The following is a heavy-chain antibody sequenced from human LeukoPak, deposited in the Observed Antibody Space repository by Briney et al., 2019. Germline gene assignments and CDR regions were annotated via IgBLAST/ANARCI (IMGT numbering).Heavy chain of an antibody. V-gene: IGHV5-51*01. Sequence: GESLTISCKGSGYSFTSYWIGWVRQMPGKGLEWMGIIYPGDSDTRYSPSFQGQVTISADKSISTAYLQWSSLKASDTAMYYCARHKGGYGDLRYYFDYWGQGTLVTVSS. CDR2: IYPGDSDT. CDR3: ARHKGGYGDLRYYFDY. CDR1: GYSFTSYW. D-gene: IGHD4-17*01. J-gene: IGHJ4*02.